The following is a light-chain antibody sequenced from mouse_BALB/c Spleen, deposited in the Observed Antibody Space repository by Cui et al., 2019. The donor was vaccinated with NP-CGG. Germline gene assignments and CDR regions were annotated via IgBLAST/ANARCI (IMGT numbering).Light chain of an antibody. J-gene: IGLJ1*01. V-gene: IGLV1*01. CDR3: ALWYSNHWV. CDR2: GTN. Sequence: HAVVTQEYALTTSPGETVTFTCRSNTGAVTTSNYANWVQEKPDHLFTGLIGGTNNRAPGVPARFSGSLIGNKAALTITGAQTEDEAIYFCALWYSNHWVFGGGTKLTVL. CDR1: TGAVTTSNY.